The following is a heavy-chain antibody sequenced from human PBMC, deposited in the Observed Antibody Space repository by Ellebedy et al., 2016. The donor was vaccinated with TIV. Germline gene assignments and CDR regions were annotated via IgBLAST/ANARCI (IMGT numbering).Heavy chain of an antibody. D-gene: IGHD4-17*01. CDR2: IIPIFGTA. CDR1: GGTFSSYA. V-gene: IGHV1-69*13. Sequence: SVKVSCXASGGTFSSYAISWVRQAPGQGLEWMGGIIPIFGTANYAQKFQGRVTITADESTSTAYMELRSLRSDDTAVYYCARDPGVYGDTGPYYYYYGMDVWGQGTTVTVSS. CDR3: ARDPGVYGDTGPYYYYYGMDV. J-gene: IGHJ6*02.